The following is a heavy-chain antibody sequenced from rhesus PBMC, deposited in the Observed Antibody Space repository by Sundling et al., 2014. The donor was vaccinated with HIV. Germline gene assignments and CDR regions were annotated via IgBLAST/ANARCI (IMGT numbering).Heavy chain of an antibody. CDR1: GGSFSGYY. D-gene: IGHD4-35*01. Sequence: QVQLQESGPGLVKPSETLSLTCAVSGGSFSGYYWGWLRQPPGKGLEWIGDIYGSSGSTNYNPSLKSRVTISTDTSKNQFSLKLSSVTAADTAVYYCAKSWAVTLFDNWGQGVLVTVSS. V-gene: IGHV4-165*01. CDR2: IYGSSGST. CDR3: AKSWAVTLFDN. J-gene: IGHJ4*01.